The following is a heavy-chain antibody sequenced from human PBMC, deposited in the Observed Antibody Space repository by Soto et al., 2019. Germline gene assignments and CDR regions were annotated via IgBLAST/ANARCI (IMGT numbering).Heavy chain of an antibody. D-gene: IGHD3-3*01. J-gene: IGHJ5*02. CDR1: GFTFSSYA. V-gene: IGHV3-30-3*01. CDR3: AREYYNLWSGPQTRSWFDP. Sequence: GSLRLPCAGSGFTFSSYAMHWVRQAPGKGLEWVAVISYDGSNKYYADSVKGRFTISRDNSKNTLYLQMNSLRAEDTAVYYCAREYYNLWSGPQTRSWFDPWGQGTLVTVSS. CDR2: ISYDGSNK.